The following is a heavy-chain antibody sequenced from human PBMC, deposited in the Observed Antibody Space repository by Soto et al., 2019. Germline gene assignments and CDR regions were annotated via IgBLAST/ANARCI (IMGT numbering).Heavy chain of an antibody. J-gene: IGHJ6*02. V-gene: IGHV1-69*01. D-gene: IGHD5-18*01. CDR2: IIPIFGTA. CDR1: GGTFRSYA. Sequence: QVQLVQSGAEVKKPGSSVKVSCKASGGTFRSYAISWVRQAPGQGLEWMGGIIPIFGTANYAQKFQGRVTITADESTSTAYMELSSLRSEDTAVYYCARYSYGLNYYYYGMDVWGQGTTVTVSS. CDR3: ARYSYGLNYYYYGMDV.